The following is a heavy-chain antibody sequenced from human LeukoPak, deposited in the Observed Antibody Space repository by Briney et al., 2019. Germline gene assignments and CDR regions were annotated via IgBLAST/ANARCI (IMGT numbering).Heavy chain of an antibody. CDR3: ARDWGVPAAIARRPYNWFDP. CDR1: GFTFSSYA. V-gene: IGHV3-30-3*01. D-gene: IGHD2-2*01. J-gene: IGHJ5*02. Sequence: GSLRLSCAASGFTFSSYAMHWVRQAPGKGLEWVAVISYDGSNKYYADSVKGRFTISRDNSKNTLYLQMNSLRAEDTAVYYCARDWGVPAAIARRPYNWFDPWGQGTLVTVSS. CDR2: ISYDGSNK.